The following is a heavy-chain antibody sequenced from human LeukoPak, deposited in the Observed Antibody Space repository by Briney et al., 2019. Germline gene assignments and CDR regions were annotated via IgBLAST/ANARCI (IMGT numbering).Heavy chain of an antibody. V-gene: IGHV4-61*02. D-gene: IGHD3-22*01. J-gene: IGHJ4*02. Sequence: SETQSLTCTVSGGSISSGSYYWSWIRQPAGKGLEWIGRIYTSGSTNYNPSLKSRVTISVDTSKNQFSLKLSSVTAADTAVYYCARVTTGGYYNCWGQGTLVTVSS. CDR2: IYTSGST. CDR3: ARVTTGGYYNC. CDR1: GGSISSGSYY.